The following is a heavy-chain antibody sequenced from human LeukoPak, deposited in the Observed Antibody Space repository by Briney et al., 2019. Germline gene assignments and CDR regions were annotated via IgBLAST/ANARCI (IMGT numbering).Heavy chain of an antibody. J-gene: IGHJ6*03. V-gene: IGHV3-13*01. CDR2: IGTAGDT. Sequence: GGSLRLSCAASGFTFSSYDMHWVRQATGKGLEWVSAIGTAGDTYYPGSVKGRFTISRENAKNSLYLQMNSLRAGDTAVYYCARGAIGTRYYYMDVWGKGTTVTISS. CDR1: GFTFSSYD. D-gene: IGHD1-14*01. CDR3: ARGAIGTRYYYMDV.